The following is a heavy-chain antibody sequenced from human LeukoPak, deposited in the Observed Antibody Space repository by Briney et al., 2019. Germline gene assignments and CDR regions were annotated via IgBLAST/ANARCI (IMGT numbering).Heavy chain of an antibody. Sequence: GESLKISCKGSGYSFTNYWISWVRQAPGQGLEWMGIINPSGGSTSYAQKFQGRVTMTRDTSTSTVYMELSSLRSEDTAVYYCARATAVAGPDYWGQGTLVTVSS. CDR1: GYSFTNYW. V-gene: IGHV1-46*01. CDR2: INPSGGST. CDR3: ARATAVAGPDY. J-gene: IGHJ4*02. D-gene: IGHD6-19*01.